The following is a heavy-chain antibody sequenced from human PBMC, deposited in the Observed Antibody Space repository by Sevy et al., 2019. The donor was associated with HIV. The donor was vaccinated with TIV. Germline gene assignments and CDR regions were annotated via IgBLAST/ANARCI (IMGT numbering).Heavy chain of an antibody. CDR3: AKDVVVLIGDAFDI. CDR1: GFTFSSYA. J-gene: IGHJ3*02. D-gene: IGHD3-22*01. Sequence: GGSLRLSCAASGFTFSSYAMNWVRQAPGKGLQWVSAISGADSSTHYADSVKGRFTISRDNSMNTLYLQMNSLRAEDTAIYYCAKDVVVLIGDAFDIWGQGTMVTVSS. CDR2: ISGADSST. V-gene: IGHV3-23*01.